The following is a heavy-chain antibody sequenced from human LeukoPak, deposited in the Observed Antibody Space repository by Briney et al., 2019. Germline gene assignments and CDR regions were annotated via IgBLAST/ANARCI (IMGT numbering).Heavy chain of an antibody. CDR1: GYTFTAFY. Sequence: GASVKVSCKASGYTFTAFYMHWVRQAPGQGLEWMGGIIPIFGTANYAQKFQGRVTITADESTSTAYMERSSLRSEDPAVYYCARVGVSGSWGAFDYWGQGTLVTVSS. D-gene: IGHD1-26*01. CDR2: IIPIFGTA. J-gene: IGHJ4*02. CDR3: ARVGVSGSWGAFDY. V-gene: IGHV1-69*13.